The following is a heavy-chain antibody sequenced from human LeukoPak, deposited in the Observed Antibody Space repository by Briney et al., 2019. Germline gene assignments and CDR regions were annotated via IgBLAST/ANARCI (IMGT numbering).Heavy chain of an antibody. J-gene: IGHJ5*02. CDR3: ARFVDTAMVLDNWFDP. V-gene: IGHV1-2*06. CDR1: GYTFTGYY. Sequence: ASVKVSCKASGYTFTGYYMHWVRQAPGQGREWMGRINPNSGGTNYAQKFQGRVTMTRDTSISTAYMELSRLRSDDTAVYYCARFVDTAMVLDNWFDPWGQGTLVTVSS. CDR2: INPNSGGT. D-gene: IGHD5-18*01.